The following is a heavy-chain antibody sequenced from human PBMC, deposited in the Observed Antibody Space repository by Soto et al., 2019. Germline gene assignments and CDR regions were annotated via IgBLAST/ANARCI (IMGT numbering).Heavy chain of an antibody. V-gene: IGHV4-34*01. CDR1: GGSFSGYY. CDR3: AREGYDFWSGPLNWFDP. Sequence: SETLSLTCAVYGGSFSGYYWSWIRQPPGRGLEWIGEINHSGSTNYNPSLKGRVTISVDTSKNQFSLKLSSVTAADTAVYYCAREGYDFWSGPLNWFDPWGQGTLVTVSS. J-gene: IGHJ5*02. CDR2: INHSGST. D-gene: IGHD3-3*01.